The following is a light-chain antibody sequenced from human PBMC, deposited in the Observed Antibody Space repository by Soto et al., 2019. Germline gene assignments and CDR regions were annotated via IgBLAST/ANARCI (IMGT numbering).Light chain of an antibody. J-gene: IGKJ2*01. Sequence: EIGMTQSPATLSVSPGERATLSCRARQTVSSNLAWYQQKPGQAPRLLIYGASTRATGVPARFSGSGSGTEFTLTISSLQSEDVAVYYCQQYHNWPPQYTFGQGNQRQIK. CDR1: QTVSSN. CDR2: GAS. V-gene: IGKV3-15*01. CDR3: QQYHNWPPQYT.